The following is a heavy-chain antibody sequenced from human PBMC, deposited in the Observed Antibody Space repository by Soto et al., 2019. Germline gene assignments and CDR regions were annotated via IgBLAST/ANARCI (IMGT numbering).Heavy chain of an antibody. D-gene: IGHD6-13*01. V-gene: IGHV1-3*01. CDR2: INAANGDT. CDR1: GYTFTSYG. J-gene: IGHJ5*02. CDR3: VRRHVSATGIDCFDP. Sequence: ASVKVSCKASGYTFTSYGIHWVRQAPGQRLEWMGWINAANGDTKYSPKFQGRVTITRDTSASTAYMELSSLRSEDTAVYYCVRRHVSATGIDCFDPWGQGTLVTLSS.